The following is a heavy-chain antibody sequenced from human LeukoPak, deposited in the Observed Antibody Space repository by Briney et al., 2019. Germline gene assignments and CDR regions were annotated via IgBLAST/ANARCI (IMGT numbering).Heavy chain of an antibody. CDR1: GGSISSYY. D-gene: IGHD3-22*01. CDR3: ARYLYYYDSSGGFDP. Sequence: SETLSLTRTVSGGSISSYYWGWIRQPPGKGLEWIGSIYYSGSTYYNPSLKSRVTISVDTSKNQFSLKLSSVTAADTAVYYCARYLYYYDSSGGFDPWGQGTLVTVSS. V-gene: IGHV4-39*01. CDR2: IYYSGST. J-gene: IGHJ5*02.